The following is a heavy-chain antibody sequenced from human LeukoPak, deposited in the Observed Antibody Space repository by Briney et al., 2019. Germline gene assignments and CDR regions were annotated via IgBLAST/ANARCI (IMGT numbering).Heavy chain of an antibody. V-gene: IGHV3-48*04. CDR2: ISSSGSTI. CDR3: ARVSGYCSGGSCYCDY. Sequence: GGTLRLSCAASGFTFSSYGMSWIRQAPGKGLEWVSYISSSGSTIYYADSVKGRFTISRDNAKNSLYLQMNSLRAEDTAVYYCARVSGYCSGGSCYCDYWGQGTLVTVSS. D-gene: IGHD2-15*01. CDR1: GFTFSSYG. J-gene: IGHJ4*02.